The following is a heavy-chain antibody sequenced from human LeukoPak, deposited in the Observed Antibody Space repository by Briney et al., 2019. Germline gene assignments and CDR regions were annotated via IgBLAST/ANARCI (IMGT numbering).Heavy chain of an antibody. V-gene: IGHV3-48*03. CDR1: GFTFSSYE. Sequence: GGSLRLSCAASGFTFSSYEMNWVRQAPGKGLEWVSYISSSGSTIYYADSVKGRFTISKDNAKNSLYLQMNSLRAEDTAVYYCARDSKLGMVRGVINYWGQGTLVTASS. D-gene: IGHD3-10*01. CDR3: ARDSKLGMVRGVINY. CDR2: ISSSGSTI. J-gene: IGHJ4*02.